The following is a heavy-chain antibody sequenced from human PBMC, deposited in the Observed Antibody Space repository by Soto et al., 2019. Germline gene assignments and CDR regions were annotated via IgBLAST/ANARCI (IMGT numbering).Heavy chain of an antibody. D-gene: IGHD3-22*01. V-gene: IGHV4-59*13. CDR3: ARDRSSGGGRTLHKHFES. CDR1: GGSITNYY. CDR2: IFYSGST. J-gene: IGHJ4*02. Sequence: PSETLSLPCTVSGGSITNYYWSWIRQPPGKGLQWIGYIFYSGSTNYNPSLKSRVTISVVTSKNQISLNLNSVTAADTALYYCARDRSSGGGRTLHKHFESWGQGTRVTFSS.